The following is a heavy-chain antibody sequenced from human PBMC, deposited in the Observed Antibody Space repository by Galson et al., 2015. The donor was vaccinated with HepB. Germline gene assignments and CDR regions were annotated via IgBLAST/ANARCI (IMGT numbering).Heavy chain of an antibody. CDR2: IWYDGSNK. J-gene: IGHJ4*02. CDR1: GFTFSSYG. D-gene: IGHD2-8*01. V-gene: IGHV3-33*01. CDR3: ARGIVLMVYELDY. Sequence: SLRLSCAASGFTFSSYGTHWVRQAPGKGLEWVAVIWYDGSNKYYADSVKGRFTISRDNSKNTLYLQMNSLRAEDTAVYFCARGIVLMVYELDYWGQGTLVAVSS.